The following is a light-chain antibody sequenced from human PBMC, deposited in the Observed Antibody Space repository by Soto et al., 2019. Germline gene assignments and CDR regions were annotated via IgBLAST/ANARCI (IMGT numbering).Light chain of an antibody. CDR3: LQYDSVPFT. J-gene: IGKJ3*01. V-gene: IGKV1-33*01. CDR2: DAS. CDR1: QDISNY. Sequence: IQMTQSPSSLSAPVGDRVTITCRASQDISNYLNWYQQKPGKAPKLLIYDASNLETGVPSRFSGSGYGTDFTLIISSLQPEDIATYYCLQYDSVPFTFGPGTKVDIK.